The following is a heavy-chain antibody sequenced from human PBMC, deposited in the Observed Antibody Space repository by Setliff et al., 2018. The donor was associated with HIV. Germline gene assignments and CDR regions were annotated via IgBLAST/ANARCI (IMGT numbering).Heavy chain of an antibody. CDR3: ARGIPRGTVFGVVGDVDY. V-gene: IGHV1-69*13. J-gene: IGHJ4*02. CDR1: GGTFSSYI. CDR2: IHPIFGTT. Sequence: SVKVSCKASGGTFSSYITAWVRQAPGQGLEWIGGIHPIFGTTNYARDFMGRVSITADESTNTAYMELSSLRSDDSAIYYCARGIPRGTVFGVVGDVDYWGQGTPVT. D-gene: IGHD3-3*01.